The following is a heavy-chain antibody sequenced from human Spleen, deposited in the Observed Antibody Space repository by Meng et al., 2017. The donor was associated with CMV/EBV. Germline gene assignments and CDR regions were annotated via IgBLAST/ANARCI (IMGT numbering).Heavy chain of an antibody. Sequence: GESLKISCAASGFTFDDYAMNWVRQAPGKGLEWVSISYSAGASSYYADSVEGRFTILRDDSANTLFLQMNSLRAEDTAVYYCAKDGHHCWSNSCQREYYSLGMDAWGQGTTVTVSS. D-gene: IGHD3-3*02. V-gene: IGHV3-23*03. CDR3: AKDGHHCWSNSCQREYYSLGMDA. CDR2: SYSAGASS. J-gene: IGHJ6*02. CDR1: GFTFDDYA.